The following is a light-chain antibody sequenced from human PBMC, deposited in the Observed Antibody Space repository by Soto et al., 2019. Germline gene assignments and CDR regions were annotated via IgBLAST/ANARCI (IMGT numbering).Light chain of an antibody. CDR2: DAS. Sequence: DIQINKSPSTLSASVGYRVTITCRASQSISSWLAWYQQKPGKVPKLLIDDASSLESGVPSRFSGSGSGTEFTLTISSLQPDDFATYYCQQYNSYPWTFGQGTKVDIK. J-gene: IGKJ1*01. CDR3: QQYNSYPWT. V-gene: IGKV1-5*01. CDR1: QSISSW.